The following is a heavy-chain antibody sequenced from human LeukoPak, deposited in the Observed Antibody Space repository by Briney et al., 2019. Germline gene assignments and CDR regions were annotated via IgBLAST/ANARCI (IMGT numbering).Heavy chain of an antibody. Sequence: GGSLRLSCAASGFTFSSYGMHWVRQAPGKGLEWVAVISYDGSNKYYADSVKGRFTISRDNSKNTLYLQMNSLRAEDTAVYYCAKDQDIVVVPAAIRAFDPWGQGTLVTVSS. CDR1: GFTFSSYG. D-gene: IGHD2-2*02. V-gene: IGHV3-30*18. CDR2: ISYDGSNK. CDR3: AKDQDIVVVPAAIRAFDP. J-gene: IGHJ5*02.